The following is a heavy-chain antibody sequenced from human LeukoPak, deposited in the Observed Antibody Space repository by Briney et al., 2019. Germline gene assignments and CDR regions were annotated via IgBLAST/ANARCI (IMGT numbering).Heavy chain of an antibody. CDR1: GFTFSTYT. J-gene: IGHJ6*02. CDR3: AGDHTSSYYGMDV. D-gene: IGHD6-13*01. CDR2: ISSSSNSI. Sequence: GGSLRLSCAASGFTFSTYTMNWVRQAPGRGLEWVSSISSSSNSIYYADSVKGRFTISRDNAKNSLYLQMNSLRAGETAVYYCAGDHTSSYYGMDVWGQGTTVTVSS. V-gene: IGHV3-21*01.